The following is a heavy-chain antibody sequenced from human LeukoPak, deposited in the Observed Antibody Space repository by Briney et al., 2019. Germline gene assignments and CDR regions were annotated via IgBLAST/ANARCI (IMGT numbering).Heavy chain of an antibody. J-gene: IGHJ5*02. CDR1: GFTVNTNY. CDR2: LHSDGTT. Sequence: PGESLRLSCTASGFTVNTNYMSWVRLAPGKGLEWVSLLHSDGTTYYAESVKGRFTISTDNSRNTLYLHMNSLRVEDTAVYYCAGRRRDAAAYDLWGQGTLVTVSS. CDR3: AGRRRDAAAYDL. V-gene: IGHV3-66*01. D-gene: IGHD2-2*01.